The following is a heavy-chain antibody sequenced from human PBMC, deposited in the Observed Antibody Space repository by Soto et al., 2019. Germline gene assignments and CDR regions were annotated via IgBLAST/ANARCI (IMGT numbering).Heavy chain of an antibody. J-gene: IGHJ6*02. CDR1: GFTFNSYS. D-gene: IGHD6-13*01. CDR2: ISSFSNYM. Sequence: EVQLVESGGGLVQPGGSLRLSCAVSGFTFNSYSMNWVRQAPGKGLEWVSSISSFSNYMYYTDSVKGRFTISRDNARTSLYLQMNSLRAEDTAVYYCARAGGYSRTTPNPTAYDMDVWGQGTTVTVSS. V-gene: IGHV3-21*01. CDR3: ARAGGYSRTTPNPTAYDMDV.